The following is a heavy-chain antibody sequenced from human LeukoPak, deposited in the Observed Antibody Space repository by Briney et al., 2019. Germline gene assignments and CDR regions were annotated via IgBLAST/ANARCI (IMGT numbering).Heavy chain of an antibody. CDR3: ARVMGDISSMYAFDP. J-gene: IGHJ3*01. D-gene: IGHD6-6*01. Sequence: GASVKVSCKASGYTFTSYYIHWVRQGPGQGLEWVGIINPSTGGTSYGQKLQGRVTMTRDTSTSTVYMELSSLRSEDTAVFYCARVMGDISSMYAFDPWGQGTMVTVSS. CDR1: GYTFTSYY. V-gene: IGHV1-46*01. CDR2: INPSTGGT.